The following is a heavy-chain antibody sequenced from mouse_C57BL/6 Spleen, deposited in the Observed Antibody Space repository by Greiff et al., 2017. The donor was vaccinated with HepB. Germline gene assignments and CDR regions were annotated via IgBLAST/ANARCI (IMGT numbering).Heavy chain of an antibody. V-gene: IGHV5-9*01. CDR2: ISGGGGNT. CDR1: GFTFSSYT. J-gene: IGHJ2*01. Sequence: EVHLVESGGGLVKPGGSLKLSCAASGFTFSSYTMSWVRQTPEKRLEWVATISGGGGNTYYPDSVKGRFTISRDNAKNTLYLQMSSLRSEDTALYYCAASYYYGSSPFFDYWGQGTTLTVSS. D-gene: IGHD1-1*01. CDR3: AASYYYGSSPFFDY.